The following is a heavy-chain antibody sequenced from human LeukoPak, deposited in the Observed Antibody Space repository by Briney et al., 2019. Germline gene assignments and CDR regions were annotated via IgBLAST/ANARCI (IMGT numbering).Heavy chain of an antibody. V-gene: IGHV3-21*04. CDR3: ARDPRQTYYYDSSGYYYSTVWFDP. J-gene: IGHJ5*02. Sequence: GGSLRLSCAASGFTFSSYSMNWVRQAPGKGLEWVSSISSSSSYIYYADSVKGRFTISRDNAKNSLYLQMNSLRAEDTAVYYCARDPRQTYYYDSSGYYYSTVWFDPWGQGTLVTVSS. D-gene: IGHD3-22*01. CDR2: ISSSSSYI. CDR1: GFTFSSYS.